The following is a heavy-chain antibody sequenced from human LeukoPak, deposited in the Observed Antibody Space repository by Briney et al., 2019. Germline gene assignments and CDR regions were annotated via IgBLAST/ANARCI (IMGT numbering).Heavy chain of an antibody. CDR3: ARVSVPGYDILTGYYNYDY. Sequence: PGGSLRLSCAASGFTFSSYSMNWVRQAPGKGLEWVSYISSSSSTIYYADSVKGRFTISRNNAKNSLYLQMNSLRAEDTAVYYCARVSVPGYDILTGYYNYDYWGQGTLVTVSS. CDR2: ISSSSSTI. D-gene: IGHD3-9*01. J-gene: IGHJ4*02. CDR1: GFTFSSYS. V-gene: IGHV3-48*01.